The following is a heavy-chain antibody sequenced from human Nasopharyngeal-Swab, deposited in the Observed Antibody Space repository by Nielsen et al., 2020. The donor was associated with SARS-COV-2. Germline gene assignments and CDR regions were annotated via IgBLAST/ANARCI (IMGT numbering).Heavy chain of an antibody. CDR3: ARVRGYQLLNDAFDI. CDR1: GFTFSSYW. V-gene: IGHV3-74*01. D-gene: IGHD2-2*01. Sequence: GGSLRLSCAASGFTFSSYWMHWVRQAPGKGLVWVSRINSDGSSTSYADSVKGRFTISRDNAKNTLYLQMNSLRAEDTAVYYCARVRGYQLLNDAFDIWGQGTMVTVSS. J-gene: IGHJ3*02. CDR2: INSDGSST.